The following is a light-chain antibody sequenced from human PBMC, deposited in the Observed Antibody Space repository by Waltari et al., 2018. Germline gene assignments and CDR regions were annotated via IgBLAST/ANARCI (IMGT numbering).Light chain of an antibody. CDR2: RVS. V-gene: IGKV2-30*01. CDR3: MQGTRWPWT. Sequence: EVVLTQSPPSLSVTLGQPASISCTSSESLIFTAGNTYLNWFHQRPGQSPRRLIYRVSNRDSGVPDRFSGSGSGSDSTLKISRVEAEDVGVYYCMQGTRWPWTFGQGTKVEIK. J-gene: IGKJ1*01. CDR1: ESLIFTAGNTY.